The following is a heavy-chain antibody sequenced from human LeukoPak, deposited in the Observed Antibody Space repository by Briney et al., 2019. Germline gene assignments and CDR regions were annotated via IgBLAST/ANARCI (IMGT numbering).Heavy chain of an antibody. Sequence: GGSLRLSCAASGFTFSSYAMSWVRQAPGKGLEWVSAISGSGGSTYYADSVKGRFTISRDNSKNTLYLQMNSLRAEDTAVYYCARDYARFLEWFYYYYGMDVWGQGTTVTVSS. CDR2: ISGSGGST. J-gene: IGHJ6*02. CDR1: GFTFSSYA. V-gene: IGHV3-23*01. CDR3: ARDYARFLEWFYYYYGMDV. D-gene: IGHD3-3*01.